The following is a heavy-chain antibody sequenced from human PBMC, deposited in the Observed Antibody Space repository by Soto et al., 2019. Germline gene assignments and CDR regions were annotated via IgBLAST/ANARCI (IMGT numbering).Heavy chain of an antibody. Sequence: ASVKVSFKASGYTFTSYAMHWGRQAPGQRRERMGCINAGNGKTKYSQKFQGRVTITRDTSAITAYMELSSLRSAETAVYYCARGGENFWSGYYTSSLYYYYGMDVWGQGTTVTVSS. CDR1: GYTFTSYA. CDR2: INAGNGKT. J-gene: IGHJ6*02. CDR3: ARGGENFWSGYYTSSLYYYYGMDV. V-gene: IGHV1-3*01. D-gene: IGHD3-3*01.